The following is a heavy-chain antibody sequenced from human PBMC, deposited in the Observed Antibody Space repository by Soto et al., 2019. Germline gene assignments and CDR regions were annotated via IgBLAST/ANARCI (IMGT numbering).Heavy chain of an antibody. CDR3: AKGGYYESSRNYYPLGFDY. D-gene: IGHD3-22*01. J-gene: IGHJ4*02. CDR2: ISGSGGSI. V-gene: IGHV3-23*01. CDR1: GFTFNNFA. Sequence: PGGSLRLSCVASGFTFNNFAMNWVRQAPGKGPEWVSGISGSGGSIYYADSVKGRFTMSRDNSKKTLYLQMNSLRAEDTAVYYCAKGGYYESSRNYYPLGFDYWGQGTLVTVSS.